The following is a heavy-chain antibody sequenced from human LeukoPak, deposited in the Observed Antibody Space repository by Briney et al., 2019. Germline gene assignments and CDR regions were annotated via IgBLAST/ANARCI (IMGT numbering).Heavy chain of an antibody. D-gene: IGHD3-10*01. Sequence: SETLSLTCAVYGGSFSGYYWSWIRQPPGKGLEWIGEINHSGSTNYNPSLKSRVTISVDTSKNQFSLKLSSVTAADTAVYYCARLPMGSFGVRGVFNEIDYWGQGTLVTVSS. V-gene: IGHV4-34*01. CDR3: ARLPMGSFGVRGVFNEIDY. J-gene: IGHJ4*02. CDR2: INHSGST. CDR1: GGSFSGYY.